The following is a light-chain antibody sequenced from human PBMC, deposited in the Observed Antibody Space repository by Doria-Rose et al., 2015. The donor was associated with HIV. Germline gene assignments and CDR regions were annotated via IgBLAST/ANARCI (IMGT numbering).Light chain of an antibody. CDR3: QQYYDTPS. CDR1: QSLLYTSKNY. J-gene: IGKJ3*01. V-gene: IGKV4-1*01. CDR2: WAS. Sequence: SLGMSLGERATLNCKSNQSLLYTSKNYLAWYQQKPGQPPKLLIYWASTRQSGVPARFSGSGSGTDFTLTISSLEAEDVAVYYCQQYYDTPSFGPGTTVDTK.